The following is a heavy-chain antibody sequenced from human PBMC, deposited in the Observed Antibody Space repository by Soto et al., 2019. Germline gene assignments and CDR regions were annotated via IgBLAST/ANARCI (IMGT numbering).Heavy chain of an antibody. CDR3: ARDTMVRGVREIDYYYYGMDV. J-gene: IGHJ6*02. CDR1: GGTFSSYA. D-gene: IGHD3-10*01. Sequence: SVKVSCKASGGTFSSYAISWVRQAPGQGLEWMGGIIPIFGTANYAQKFQGRVTITADESTSTAYMELSSLRSEDTAVYYCARDTMVRGVREIDYYYYGMDVWGQGTRVTVSS. V-gene: IGHV1-69*13. CDR2: IIPIFGTA.